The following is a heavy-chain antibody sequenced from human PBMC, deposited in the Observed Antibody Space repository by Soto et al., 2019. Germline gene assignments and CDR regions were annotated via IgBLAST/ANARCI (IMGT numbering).Heavy chain of an antibody. Sequence: QVQLVESGGGVVQPGRSLRLSCAASGFTFSSYAMHWVRQAPGKGLEWVAVISYDGSNKYYADSVKGRFTISRDNSKNTLYLRVNSLSAQDTAVYSGARVLSDHYDFWGCYVTEPEARLGYWGRGTLVTVSS. CDR2: ISYDGSNK. CDR1: GFTFSSYA. CDR3: ARVLSDHYDFWGCYVTEPEARLGY. V-gene: IGHV3-30-3*01. D-gene: IGHD3-3*01. J-gene: IGHJ4*02.